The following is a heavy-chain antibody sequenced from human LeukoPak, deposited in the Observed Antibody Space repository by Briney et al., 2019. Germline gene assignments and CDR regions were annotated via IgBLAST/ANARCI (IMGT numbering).Heavy chain of an antibody. CDR3: AHGGRDSSSWTFAY. CDR1: GFTFSSYG. CDR2: IWYDGSNK. J-gene: IGHJ4*01. D-gene: IGHD6-13*01. V-gene: IGHV3-33*01. Sequence: GGSLRLSCAASGFTFSSYGMHWVRQAPGKGLEWVAVIWYDGSNKYYADSVKGRFTISRDNSKNTLYLQMNSLRAEDTAVYYCAHGGRDSSSWTFAYWGQGTLVTVSS.